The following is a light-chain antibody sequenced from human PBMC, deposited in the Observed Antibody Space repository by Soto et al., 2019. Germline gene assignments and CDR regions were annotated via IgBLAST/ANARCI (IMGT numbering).Light chain of an antibody. J-gene: IGKJ1*01. CDR1: QSVSSSH. Sequence: EVGLTQSPGTLSLSPGERATLSCRASQSVSSSHLACYQHKPGQAPKLLISGASRRATGIPDRCSGSGFGTAFTIIISRLEPEDFGVYYCEQPWPFGQGSKVAIK. CDR3: EQPWP. V-gene: IGKV3-20*01. CDR2: GAS.